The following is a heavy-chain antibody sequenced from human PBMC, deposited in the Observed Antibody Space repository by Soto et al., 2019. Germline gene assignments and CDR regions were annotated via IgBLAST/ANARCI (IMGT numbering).Heavy chain of an antibody. CDR3: ASNEYSSTFYYYGMDV. Sequence: QVQLVQSGAEVKKPGSSVKVSCKASGGTFSSYAITWVRQAPGQGLEWMGRIIPIFGTANYNQKFQGRVTNTADESTSTAYMELSSLRSEDTAVYYCASNEYSSTFYYYGMDVWGQGTTVTVSS. D-gene: IGHD6-6*01. CDR1: GGTFSSYA. J-gene: IGHJ6*02. CDR2: IIPIFGTA. V-gene: IGHV1-69*01.